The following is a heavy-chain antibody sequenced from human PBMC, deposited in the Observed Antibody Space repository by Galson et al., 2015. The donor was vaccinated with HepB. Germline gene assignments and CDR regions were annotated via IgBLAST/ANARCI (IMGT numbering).Heavy chain of an antibody. D-gene: IGHD2-2*01. CDR3: AKDLHTAVGRRSTIDY. CDR1: GFTFSSYA. CDR2: ISYDGSNK. V-gene: IGHV3-30*04. Sequence: SLRLSCAASGFTFSSYAMHWVRQAPGKGLEWVAVISYDGSNKYYADSVKGRFTISRDNSKNTLYLQMNSLRAEDTAVYYCAKDLHTAVGRRSTIDYWGQGTLVTVSS. J-gene: IGHJ4*02.